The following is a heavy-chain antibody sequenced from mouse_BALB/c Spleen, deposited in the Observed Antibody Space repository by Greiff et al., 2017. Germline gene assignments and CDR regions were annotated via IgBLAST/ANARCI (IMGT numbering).Heavy chain of an antibody. Sequence: EVQLQQSGTVLARPGASVKMSCKASGYSFTSYWMHWVNQRPGQGLEWIGAIYPGNSDTSYNQKFKGKAKLTAVTSASTAYMELSSLTNEDSAVYYCTRCSTTVEGFDYWGQGTTLTVSS. J-gene: IGHJ2*01. CDR3: TRCSTTVEGFDY. V-gene: IGHV1-5*01. CDR2: IYPGNSDT. CDR1: GYSFTSYW. D-gene: IGHD1-1*01.